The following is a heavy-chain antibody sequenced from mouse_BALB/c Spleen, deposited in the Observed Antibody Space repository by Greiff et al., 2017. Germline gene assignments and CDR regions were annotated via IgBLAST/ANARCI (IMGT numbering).Heavy chain of an antibody. Sequence: VQLQQPGAELVKPGASVKLSCKASGYTFTSYWMHWVKQRPGQGLEWIGEINPSNGRTNYNEKFKSKATLTVDKSSSTAYMQLSSLTSEDSAVYYCARLDYGSSPAYWGQGTLVTVSA. V-gene: IGHV1S81*02. J-gene: IGHJ3*01. D-gene: IGHD1-1*01. CDR2: INPSNGRT. CDR3: ARLDYGSSPAY. CDR1: GYTFTSYW.